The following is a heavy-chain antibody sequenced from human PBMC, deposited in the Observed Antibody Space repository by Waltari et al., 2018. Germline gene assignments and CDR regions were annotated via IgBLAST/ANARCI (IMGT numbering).Heavy chain of an antibody. CDR1: GGSISGYY. V-gene: IGHV4-59*01. Sequence: QVQLQESGPGLVKPSETLSLTCTVSGGSISGYYWSWIRQPPGKGLEYLGYIYYTGSSKYNPPLGGRVTISLDTSKNQFSLMLTSVTAADTAVYYCARWTTVRGTRGLDYWGQGTLVTVSS. CDR3: ARWTTVRGTRGLDY. J-gene: IGHJ4*02. D-gene: IGHD4-17*01. CDR2: IYYTGSS.